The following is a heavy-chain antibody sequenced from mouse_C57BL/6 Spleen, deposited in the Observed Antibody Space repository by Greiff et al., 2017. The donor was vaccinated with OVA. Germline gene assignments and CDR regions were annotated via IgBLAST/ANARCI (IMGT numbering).Heavy chain of an antibody. Sequence: VQRVESGAELVRPGASVTLSCKASGYTFTDYEMHWVKQTPVHGLEWIGAIDPETGGTAYNQKFKGKAILTADKSYSTAYLELRSLTSEDSAVSYSTKYYYSNYSWFAYWGQGTLVTVSA. D-gene: IGHD2-5*01. J-gene: IGHJ3*01. CDR2: IDPETGGT. CDR1: GYTFTDYE. V-gene: IGHV1-15*01. CDR3: TKYYYSNYSWFAY.